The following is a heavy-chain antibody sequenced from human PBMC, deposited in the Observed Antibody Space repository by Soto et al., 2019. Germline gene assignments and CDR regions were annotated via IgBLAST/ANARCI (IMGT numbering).Heavy chain of an antibody. D-gene: IGHD3-22*01. CDR2: INYSGGT. V-gene: IGHV4-34*01. Sequence: SETLSLTCAVYDGSCSGYYWNWIRQPPGKGLEWIGEINYSGGTNYNPSFKSRVTISVDTSKSQFSLRLNSVTAADTAVYYCARGLRRYYDTSGPPDYWGQGTPVTVSS. J-gene: IGHJ4*02. CDR1: DGSCSGYY. CDR3: ARGLRRYYDTSGPPDY.